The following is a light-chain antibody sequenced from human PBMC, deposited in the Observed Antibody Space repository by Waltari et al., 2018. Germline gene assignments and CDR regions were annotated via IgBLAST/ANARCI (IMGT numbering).Light chain of an antibody. V-gene: IGLV2-23*02. Sequence: QSALTQAASVSGSPGQSITISCTGTISDVGSYNIFSWYQQHPGKAPKLIISEVTKRPSGVSNRFSGSKSGNTASLTISGLQAEDEADYFCSSYGSINTWLFGGGTKLTVL. CDR1: ISDVGSYNI. CDR3: SSYGSINTWL. CDR2: EVT. J-gene: IGLJ3*02.